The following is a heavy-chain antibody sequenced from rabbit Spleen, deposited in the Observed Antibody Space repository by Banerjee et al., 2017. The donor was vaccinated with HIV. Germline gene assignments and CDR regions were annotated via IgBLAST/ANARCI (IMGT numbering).Heavy chain of an antibody. Sequence: QQSLVESGGGLVNPAGSLTLTCKASGFSFSEKEVMCCVRQAPGKGLEWIGYIYSTIDYTYYASWAKGRFTISKTSSSTVTLQMTSLTAADTASYLCARDIAGVVGWNFNLWGPGTLVTVS. V-gene: IGHV1S45*01. CDR3: ARDIAGVVGWNFNL. D-gene: IGHD4-2*01. CDR1: GFSFSEKEV. J-gene: IGHJ4*01. CDR2: IYSTIDYT.